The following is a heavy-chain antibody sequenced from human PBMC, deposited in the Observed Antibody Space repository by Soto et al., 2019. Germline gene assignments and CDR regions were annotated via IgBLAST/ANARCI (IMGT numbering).Heavy chain of an antibody. CDR1: GAYVSSAGYS. Sequence: SETLSLTCSVSGAYVSSAGYSWSWIRQPPGKGREWIGYVYQSGRTYGSVTTSYNPSLKSRVTISVDRSTNQFSLKLISVPAADTAVYFCARGQSIVAEIDYFDYWGQGSLV. CDR3: ARGQSIVAEIDYFDY. D-gene: IGHD5-12*01. V-gene: IGHV4-30-2*01. J-gene: IGHJ4*02. CDR2: VYQSGRT.